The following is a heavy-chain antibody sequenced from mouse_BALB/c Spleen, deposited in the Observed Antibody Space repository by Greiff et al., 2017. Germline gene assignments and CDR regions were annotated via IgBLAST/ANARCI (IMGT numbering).Heavy chain of an antibody. Sequence: EVQVVESGGGLVQPGGSRKLSCAASGFTFSSYGMSWVRQTPDKRLEWVATISSGGSYTYYPDSVKGRFTISRDNAKNTLYLQMSSLKSEDTAMYYCARQGLYYGYDAMDYWGQGTSVTVSS. CDR2: ISSGGSYT. CDR3: ARQGLYYGYDAMDY. CDR1: GFTFSSYG. V-gene: IGHV5-6*01. J-gene: IGHJ4*01. D-gene: IGHD2-1*01.